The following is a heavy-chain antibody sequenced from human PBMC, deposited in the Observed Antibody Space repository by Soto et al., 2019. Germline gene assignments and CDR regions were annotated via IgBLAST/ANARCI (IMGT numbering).Heavy chain of an antibody. CDR2: ISGSGGST. CDR1: GFTFSSYA. CDR3: AKDYGSGGSFDY. V-gene: IGHV3-23*01. D-gene: IGHD2-15*01. Sequence: EVQLLESGGGLAQPGGSLRLSCAASGFTFSSYAMSWVRQAPGKGLEWVSAISGSGGSTYYADSVKGRFTISRDNSKNTLYLQMNSLRAEDTAVYYCAKDYGSGGSFDYWGQGTLVTVSS. J-gene: IGHJ4*02.